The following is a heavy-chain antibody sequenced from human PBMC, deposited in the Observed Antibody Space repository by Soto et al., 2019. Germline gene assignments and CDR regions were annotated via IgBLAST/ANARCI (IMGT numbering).Heavy chain of an antibody. D-gene: IGHD6-13*01. CDR3: VRDRPLGAAAGHAFDI. Sequence: SETLSLTCTISGGSISSGGYYWSWLRQHPGNGLEWIGYIYYSGSPYYNPSLKNRDTKSVDTSKNQLSLKLSSVTAADTAVYYCVRDRPLGAAAGHAFDIWGQGTMVTVSS. V-gene: IGHV4-31*03. CDR2: IYYSGSP. CDR1: GGSISSGGYY. J-gene: IGHJ3*02.